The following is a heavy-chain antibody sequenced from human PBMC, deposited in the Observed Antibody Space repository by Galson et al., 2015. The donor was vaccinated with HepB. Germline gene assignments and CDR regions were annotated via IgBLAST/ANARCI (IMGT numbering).Heavy chain of an antibody. CDR3: ARVRITARGEDS. CDR1: GFTFSSYW. CDR2: IDPDGSST. J-gene: IGHJ4*02. D-gene: IGHD6-6*01. V-gene: IGHV3-74*01. Sequence: SLRLSCAASGFTFSSYWMHWVRHSPGKGLVCVSRIDPDGSSTSYADSVKGRFTISRDNAKNTLYLQMNSLRAEDTAVYYCARVRITARGEDSWGQGTLVPVSS.